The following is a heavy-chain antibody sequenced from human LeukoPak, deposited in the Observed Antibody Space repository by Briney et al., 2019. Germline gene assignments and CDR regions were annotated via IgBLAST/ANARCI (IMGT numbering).Heavy chain of an antibody. D-gene: IGHD3-22*01. V-gene: IGHV7-4-1*02. CDR2: INTNTGNP. Sequence: VASVKVSCKASGYTFTSYAMNWVRQAPGQGLEWMGWINTNTGNPTYAQGFTGRFVFSLDTSVSTAYLQINSLKAEDTAVYYCARLGYYDTSGLRWYFDLWGRGTLVTVSS. CDR3: ARLGYYDTSGLRWYFDL. J-gene: IGHJ2*01. CDR1: GYTFTSYA.